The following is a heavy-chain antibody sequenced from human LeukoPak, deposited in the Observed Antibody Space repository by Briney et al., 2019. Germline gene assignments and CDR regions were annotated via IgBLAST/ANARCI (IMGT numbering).Heavy chain of an antibody. Sequence: GGSLRLSCAASGFTFSSYAMSWVRQAPGKGLEWVSAISGSGGSTYYADSVKGRFTISRDNSKNTLYLQMNSLRAEDTAVYYCAKGSRGYCSSTRCHRLTWGQGTLVTVSS. D-gene: IGHD2-2*01. CDR1: GFTFSSYA. J-gene: IGHJ5*02. CDR2: ISGSGGST. V-gene: IGHV3-23*01. CDR3: AKGSRGYCSSTRCHRLT.